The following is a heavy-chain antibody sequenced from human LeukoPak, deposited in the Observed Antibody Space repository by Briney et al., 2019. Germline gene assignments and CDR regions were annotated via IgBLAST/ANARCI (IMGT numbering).Heavy chain of an antibody. D-gene: IGHD5-12*01. CDR1: GYMFTGFY. J-gene: IGHJ4*02. CDR3: AGDGIGVYTGYSRNVLDS. V-gene: IGHV1-2*02. Sequence: ASVKVSCKASGYMFTGFYIHWVRQAPGQGLEWMGWINPNTGGTNFAQKFQGRVTITRDTSISTAYMELNRLTSNDTAVYYCAGDGIGVYTGYSRNVLDSWGQGTLVTVSS. CDR2: INPNTGGT.